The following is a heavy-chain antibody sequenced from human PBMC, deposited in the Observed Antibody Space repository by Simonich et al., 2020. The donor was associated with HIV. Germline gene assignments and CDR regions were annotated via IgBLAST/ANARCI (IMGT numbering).Heavy chain of an antibody. CDR1: GGSFSNYY. V-gene: IGHV4-34*01. D-gene: IGHD3-22*01. CDR3: AGDSSAYYYHY. Sequence: QVQLQQWGAGLLKPSETLSLTCAVYGGSFSNYYWSWIRQPPGKGLEWIGEINHNGSTNYNPTLKRRVTISVHTSKKQFSLKVTSVTAADTAVYYCAGDSSAYYYHYWGQGTLVTVSS. J-gene: IGHJ4*02. CDR2: INHNGST.